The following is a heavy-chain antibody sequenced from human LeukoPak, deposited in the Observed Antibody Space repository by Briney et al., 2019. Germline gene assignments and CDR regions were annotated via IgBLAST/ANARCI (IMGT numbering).Heavy chain of an antibody. CDR1: GFTFETYA. D-gene: IGHD5-12*01. J-gene: IGHJ4*02. CDR2: IGPSGAVT. Sequence: GGSLRLSCAGSGFTFETYAMTWVRQAPGKGLEWVSVIGPSGAVTHYAESVKGRFTISRDNSKNTLYLQTNSLRVEDTAIYFCAKYATGYAPNFDYWGQGTLVTVSS. V-gene: IGHV3-23*01. CDR3: AKYATGYAPNFDY.